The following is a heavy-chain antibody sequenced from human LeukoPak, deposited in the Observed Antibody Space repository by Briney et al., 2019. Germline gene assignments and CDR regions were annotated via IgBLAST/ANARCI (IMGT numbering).Heavy chain of an antibody. Sequence: ASVKVSCKATGGTFSSYAISWVRQAPGQGLEWMGGIIPIFGTANYAQKFQGRVTITTDESTSTAYMEPSSLRSEDTAVYYRANSRDGYNNYWGQGTLVTVSS. J-gene: IGHJ4*02. CDR1: GGTFSSYA. CDR3: ANSRDGYNNY. CDR2: IIPIFGTA. D-gene: IGHD5-24*01. V-gene: IGHV1-69*05.